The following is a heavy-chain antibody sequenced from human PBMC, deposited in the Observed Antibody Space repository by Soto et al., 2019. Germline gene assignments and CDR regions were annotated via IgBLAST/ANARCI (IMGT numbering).Heavy chain of an antibody. CDR1: GYTFTSND. CDR3: ARCDRGDCDY. CDR2: INPNTGNA. D-gene: IGHD2-21*02. Sequence: QVHMVQSGAEVKKSGASVKVSCKASGYTFTSNDINWVRQATGQGLEWMGWINPNTGNAGYAQKFQGRVTMTRITSISTANMELSTLRYDDTAVYYCARCDRGDCDYWGQGTLVTVSS. V-gene: IGHV1-8*01. J-gene: IGHJ4*02.